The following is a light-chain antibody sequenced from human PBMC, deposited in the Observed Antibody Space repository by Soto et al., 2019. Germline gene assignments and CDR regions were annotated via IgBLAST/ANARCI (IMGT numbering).Light chain of an antibody. CDR1: QSILFSSNNKNY. CDR2: WAS. Sequence: DIVMTQSPDSLAVSLGERATINCKSSQSILFSSNNKNYLTWYQQKPGQPPKPLIYWASTRESGVPDRFSGSGSGINFTLTISRLQAEDLAFYYCQQYYSTPVTFGGGTKVEIK. J-gene: IGKJ4*01. CDR3: QQYYSTPVT. V-gene: IGKV4-1*01.